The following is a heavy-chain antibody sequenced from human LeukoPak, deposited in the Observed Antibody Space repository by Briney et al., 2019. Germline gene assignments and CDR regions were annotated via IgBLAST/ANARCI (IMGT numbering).Heavy chain of an antibody. CDR1: GFTFSSYV. D-gene: IGHD2-2*01. Sequence: GGSLRLSCAASGFTFSSYVMNWVRQAPGKGLEWVSAISGSGASTYYADSVKGRFTISRDNSKNTLYLQMNSLRAEDAAVYYCAKDSFCSSTSCKGDAFDIWGQGTMVTVCS. V-gene: IGHV3-23*01. CDR2: ISGSGAST. CDR3: AKDSFCSSTSCKGDAFDI. J-gene: IGHJ3*02.